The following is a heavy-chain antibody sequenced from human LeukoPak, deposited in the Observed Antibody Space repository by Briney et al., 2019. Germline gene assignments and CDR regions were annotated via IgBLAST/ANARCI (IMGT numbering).Heavy chain of an antibody. V-gene: IGHV3-23*01. CDR1: GFTFINYA. Sequence: GGSLRLSCAASGFTFINYAMSWVRQTPGKGLEWVSAISADAGSTYYAESVRGRFTISRDSSKSTLFLQMNSLRVEDTAVYYCARGQNTVTTGGEYWGHGTLVAVSS. J-gene: IGHJ4*01. D-gene: IGHD4-11*01. CDR3: ARGQNTVTTGGEY. CDR2: ISADAGST.